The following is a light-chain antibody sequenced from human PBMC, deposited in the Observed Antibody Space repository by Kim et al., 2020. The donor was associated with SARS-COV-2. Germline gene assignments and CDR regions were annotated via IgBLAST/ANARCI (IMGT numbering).Light chain of an antibody. J-gene: IGKJ4*02. Sequence: PGESATLSCTASQNVRSNLAWYQQKPGQAPRLVIYGASTRATGIPARFSGSGSGTEFTLTISSLQPEDFAVYYCQQYNIWPPSHTFGGGTKVDIK. CDR2: GAS. CDR3: QQYNIWPPSHT. CDR1: QNVRSN. V-gene: IGKV3-15*01.